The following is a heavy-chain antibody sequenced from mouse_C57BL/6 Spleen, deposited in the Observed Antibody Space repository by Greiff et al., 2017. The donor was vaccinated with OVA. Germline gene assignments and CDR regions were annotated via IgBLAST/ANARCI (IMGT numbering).Heavy chain of an antibody. Sequence: QVQLQQSGAELARPGASVKMSCKASGYTFTSYTMHWVKQRPGQGLEWIGYINPSSGYTKYNQKFKDKATLTADKSSSTAYMQLSLLTSEDSAVYYCARNYDYDYYAMDYWGQGTSVTVSS. CDR2: INPSSGYT. V-gene: IGHV1-4*01. CDR3: ARNYDYDYYAMDY. D-gene: IGHD2-4*01. CDR1: GYTFTSYT. J-gene: IGHJ4*01.